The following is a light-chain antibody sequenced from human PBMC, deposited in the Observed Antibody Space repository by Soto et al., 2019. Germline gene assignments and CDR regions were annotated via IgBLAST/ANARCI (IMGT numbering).Light chain of an antibody. CDR2: AAS. CDR1: QNVDKY. J-gene: IGKJ2*01. V-gene: IGKV1-39*01. Sequence: DIQMTQSPAYLSASAGDRVTITCRASQNVDKYVNWYQQKPGKAPTLLIYAASILHIGVTSRFSGSRSGADFTLTISSLKPEDFATYFCQQSFSTPHTFGQGTKVDIK. CDR3: QQSFSTPHT.